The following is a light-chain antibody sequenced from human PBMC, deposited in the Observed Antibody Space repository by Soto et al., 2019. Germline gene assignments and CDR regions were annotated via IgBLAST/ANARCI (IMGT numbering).Light chain of an antibody. CDR1: SSDVGGYHH. V-gene: IGLV2-14*01. Sequence: QSVLTQPASVSGSPGQSITISCTGTSSDVGGYHHVSWYQHHPGQAPKLMIYEVSNRPSGVSNRFSGSKSGYTASLTISGLQAEDEADYYCNSHTSSGFRVFGTGTKLTVL. J-gene: IGLJ1*01. CDR3: NSHTSSGFRV. CDR2: EVS.